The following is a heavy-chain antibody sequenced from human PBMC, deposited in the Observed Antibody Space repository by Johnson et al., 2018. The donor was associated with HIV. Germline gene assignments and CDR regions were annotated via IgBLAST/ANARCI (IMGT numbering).Heavy chain of an antibody. J-gene: IGHJ3*01. CDR1: GFTFISYW. CDR3: TTTPTMVRGVDV. CDR2: INFDGTST. Sequence: VQLVESGGGLVQPGGYLRLSCEASGFTFISYWMHWVRQAPGKGLMWVSRINFDGTSTTYADSVKGRFSVSRDNVKDTLYLQMNNLRAEDTAVYYCTTTPTMVRGVDVWGQGTMVTVSS. D-gene: IGHD3-10*01. V-gene: IGHV3-74*01.